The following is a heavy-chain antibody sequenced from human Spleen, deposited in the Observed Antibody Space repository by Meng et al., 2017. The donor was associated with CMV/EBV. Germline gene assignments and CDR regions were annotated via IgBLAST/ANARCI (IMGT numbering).Heavy chain of an antibody. Sequence: GESLKISCAASGFTFSNYAMHWVRQAPGKGLEWVTFIRYDGTNTYYADSVKGRFTISRDNSKKMLYLQMSTLRPEDTALYYCARDYVLDYWGQGSLVTVSS. D-gene: IGHD3-10*02. CDR2: IRYDGTNT. CDR3: ARDYVLDY. J-gene: IGHJ4*02. CDR1: GFTFSNYA. V-gene: IGHV3-30*02.